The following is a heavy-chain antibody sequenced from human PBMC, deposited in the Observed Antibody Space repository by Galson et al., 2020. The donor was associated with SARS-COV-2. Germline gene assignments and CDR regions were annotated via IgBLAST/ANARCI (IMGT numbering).Heavy chain of an antibody. Sequence: GGSLRLSCAASGFTFSSYGMHWVRQAPGKGLEWVAVISYDGSNKYYADSVKGRFTISSDNSKNTLYLQMNSLRAEDTAVYYCAKAYWGYYYFDYWGQGTLVTVSS. D-gene: IGHD3-22*01. CDR3: AKAYWGYYYFDY. J-gene: IGHJ4*02. CDR2: ISYDGSNK. V-gene: IGHV3-30*18. CDR1: GFTFSSYG.